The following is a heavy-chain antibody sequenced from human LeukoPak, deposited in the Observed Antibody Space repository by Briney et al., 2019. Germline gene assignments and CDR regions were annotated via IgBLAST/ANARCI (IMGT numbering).Heavy chain of an antibody. D-gene: IGHD6-19*01. Sequence: GGSLRLSCAASGFSFSTYGMNWVRQAPGKGLEWISYIGSSSSATYYADSVEGRFTISRDNVNNSLYLDMDSLRVDDTAVYYCARSATRFSNGWYGQVDFDSWGQGSLVIVSS. V-gene: IGHV3-48*01. J-gene: IGHJ4*02. CDR3: ARSATRFSNGWYGQVDFDS. CDR2: IGSSSSAT. CDR1: GFSFSTYG.